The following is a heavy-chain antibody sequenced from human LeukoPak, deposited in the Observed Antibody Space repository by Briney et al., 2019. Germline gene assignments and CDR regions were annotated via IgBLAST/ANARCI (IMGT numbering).Heavy chain of an antibody. J-gene: IGHJ4*02. V-gene: IGHV3-53*01. CDR1: GFTVSNNY. D-gene: IGHD1-26*01. Sequence: GGSLRLSCTASGFTVSNNYMNWVRQAPGKGLEWVALIYSGGTTNYADSVKGRFTISRDNSKNTLYLQMTNVRVEDTAVYYCARDVYEVGASTLDYWGQGTLVTVSS. CDR3: ARDVYEVGASTLDY. CDR2: IYSGGTT.